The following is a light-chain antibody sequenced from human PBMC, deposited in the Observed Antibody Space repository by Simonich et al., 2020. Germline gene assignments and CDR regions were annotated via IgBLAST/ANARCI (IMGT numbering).Light chain of an antibody. Sequence: RLTSTALAQSPQHPRPAPQPLIAGASSRATGIPDRFSCSGSGTDFTLTISRLEPEDFAVYYCQQYGSSPLTFGQGTKLEIK. CDR2: GAS. CDR3: QQYGSSPLT. J-gene: IGKJ2*01. V-gene: IGKV3-20*01. CDR1: RLTSTA.